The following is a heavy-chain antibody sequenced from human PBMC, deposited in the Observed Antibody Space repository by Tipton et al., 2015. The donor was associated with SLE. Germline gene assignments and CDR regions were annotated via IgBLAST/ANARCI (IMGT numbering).Heavy chain of an antibody. D-gene: IGHD2-15*01. CDR2: IYYTGTT. V-gene: IGHV4-39*07. J-gene: IGHJ4*02. Sequence: TLSLTCTVSGGSISSSSHYWGWIRQPPGKGLEWIGSIYYTGTTYYNPSLKSRVTISVDTSKKQFSLKLSSVTAADTAVYYCARDAYCSGGSCYGFDSWGPGTLVAVSS. CDR1: GGSISSSSHY. CDR3: ARDAYCSGGSCYGFDS.